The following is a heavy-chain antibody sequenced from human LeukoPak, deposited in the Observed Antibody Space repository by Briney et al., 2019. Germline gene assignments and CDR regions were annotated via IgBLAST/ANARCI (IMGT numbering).Heavy chain of an antibody. CDR3: AKFGGYCSSTSCYRRDFDY. CDR1: GSTFSSYA. V-gene: IGHV3-23*01. CDR2: ISGSGGST. D-gene: IGHD2-2*02. J-gene: IGHJ4*02. Sequence: GGSLRLSCAASGSTFSSYAMSWVRQAPGKGLEWVSAISGSGGSTYYADSVKGRFTISRDNSKNTLYLQMNSLRAEDTAVYYCAKFGGYCSSTSCYRRDFDYWGQGTLVTVSS.